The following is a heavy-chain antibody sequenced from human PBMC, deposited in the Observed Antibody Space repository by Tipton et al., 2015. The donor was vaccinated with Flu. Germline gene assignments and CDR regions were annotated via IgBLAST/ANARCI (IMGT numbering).Heavy chain of an antibody. Sequence: TLSLTCTVSGGSISSSSYYWGWIRQPPGKGLEWIGSIYYSGSIYYNPSLKSRVTISVDTSKNQFSLKLSSVTAADTAVYYCARLYSGYDQGYSSSWPDYWGQGTLVTVSS. CDR3: ARLYSGYDQGYSSSWPDY. V-gene: IGHV4-39*07. J-gene: IGHJ4*02. CDR1: GGSISSSSYY. CDR2: IYYSGSI. D-gene: IGHD6-13*01.